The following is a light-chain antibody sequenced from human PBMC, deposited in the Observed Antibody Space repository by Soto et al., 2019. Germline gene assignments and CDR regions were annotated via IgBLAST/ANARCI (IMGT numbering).Light chain of an antibody. CDR3: SSYPSSTPVV. Sequence: QAVVTQPASVSGSPGQSITISCTGTSSDVGAYNYVSWYQQHPGKAPKLMIYDVSNRPSGVSNRFSGSKSGNAASLTISGLQAEDEADYYCSSYPSSTPVVFGGGTQLTVL. CDR2: DVS. J-gene: IGLJ2*01. CDR1: SSDVGAYNY. V-gene: IGLV2-14*01.